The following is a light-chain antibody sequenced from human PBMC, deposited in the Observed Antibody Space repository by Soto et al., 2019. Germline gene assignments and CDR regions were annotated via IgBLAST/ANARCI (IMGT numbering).Light chain of an antibody. J-gene: IGKJ1*01. CDR1: QTINKW. V-gene: IGKV1-5*01. CDR3: QMYSDYSS. CDR2: DAS. Sequence: DIQMTQSPSTLSASVGDRVTITCRASQTINKWLAWYQQKPGKAPQLLISDASSLQNGVPSRFSGGGYVTEFPINISRLRPEDFATYYCQMYSDYSSFGHGTNVEIK.